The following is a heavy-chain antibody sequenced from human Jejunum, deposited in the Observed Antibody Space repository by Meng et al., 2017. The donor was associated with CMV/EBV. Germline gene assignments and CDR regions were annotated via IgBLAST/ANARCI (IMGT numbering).Heavy chain of an antibody. V-gene: IGHV4-59*01. J-gene: IGHJ5*02. CDR2: IHYSGTT. CDR3: ARDSYHYGSSTYNWFDP. D-gene: IGHD3-10*01. CDR1: SIRTYW. Sequence: SIRTYWWSGIRQSPGKGLEWIGYIHYSGTTNHNPSLRSRVIMSVDTSNNQFSLKLTSVTAADTAVYYCARDSYHYGSSTYNWFDPWGQGILVTVSS.